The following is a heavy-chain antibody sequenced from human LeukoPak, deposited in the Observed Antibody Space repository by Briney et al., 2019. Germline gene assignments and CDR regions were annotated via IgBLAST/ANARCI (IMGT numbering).Heavy chain of an antibody. V-gene: IGHV3-23*01. CDR2: ISGSGSST. Sequence: GGSLRLSCAASGFTFSSYAMSWVRQAPGKGLEWVSGISGSGSSTYYTDSVKGRFTISRDNAHNSLYLQMNSLRAEDTAVYFCARDKVDGDPYFDSWGQGTLVTVSS. CDR3: ARDKVDGDPYFDS. D-gene: IGHD4-17*01. CDR1: GFTFSSYA. J-gene: IGHJ4*02.